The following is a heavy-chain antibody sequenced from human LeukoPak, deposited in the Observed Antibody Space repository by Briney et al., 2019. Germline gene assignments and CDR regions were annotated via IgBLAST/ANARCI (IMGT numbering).Heavy chain of an antibody. D-gene: IGHD2-2*01. V-gene: IGHV3-48*03. J-gene: IGHJ4*02. CDR1: GFTFSSYE. Sequence: PGGSLRLSCAGSGFTFSSYEMNWVRQAPGKGLEWVSYISSSGKTIYYADSVKGRFTISRDNSKNTLYLQMNSLRAEDTAVYYCARTVVPAALYFDYWGQGTLVSVSS. CDR2: ISSSGKTI. CDR3: ARTVVPAALYFDY.